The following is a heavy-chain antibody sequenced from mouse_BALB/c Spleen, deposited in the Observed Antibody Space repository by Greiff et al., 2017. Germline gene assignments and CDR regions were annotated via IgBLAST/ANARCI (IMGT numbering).Heavy chain of an antibody. CDR2: ILPGSGST. CDR3: ARSRSDWYFDV. CDR1: GYTFSSYW. V-gene: IGHV1-9*01. Sequence: QVQLKESGAELMKPGASVKISCKATGYTFSSYWIEWVKQRPGHGLEWIGEILPGSGSTNYNEKFKGKATFTADTSSNTAYMQLSSLTSEDSAVYYCARSRSDWYFDVWGAGTTVTVSS. J-gene: IGHJ1*01.